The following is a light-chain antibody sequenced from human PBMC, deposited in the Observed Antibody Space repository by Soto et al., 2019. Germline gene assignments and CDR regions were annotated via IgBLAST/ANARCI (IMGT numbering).Light chain of an antibody. J-gene: IGLJ1*01. V-gene: IGLV3-21*04. CDR2: YDS. Sequence: SYELTQPPSVSVAPAKTATITCGGNNIGNKRVHWYRQKPGQAPVLLISYDSDRPSGITERFSGSNSENTATLTISRVEAGDEADYYCQVWDIRTDNYGFGSGTKVTVL. CDR1: NIGNKR. CDR3: QVWDIRTDNYG.